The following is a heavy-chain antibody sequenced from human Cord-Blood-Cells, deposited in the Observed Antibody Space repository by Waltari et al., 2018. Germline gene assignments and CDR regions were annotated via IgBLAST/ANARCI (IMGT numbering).Heavy chain of an antibody. CDR3: ARGGAARNDAFDI. D-gene: IGHD6-6*01. Sequence: QVQLVQSGAEEKKPGASVKVYCKASGGTFISYALRWVRPAPGQGLEGMGAMNPKVGTANYAKKFQGRVTITADKSTSTAYMELSSLRSEDTAVYCCARGGAARNDAFDIWGQGTMVTVSS. J-gene: IGHJ3*02. V-gene: IGHV1-69*06. CDR2: MNPKVGTA. CDR1: GGTFISYA.